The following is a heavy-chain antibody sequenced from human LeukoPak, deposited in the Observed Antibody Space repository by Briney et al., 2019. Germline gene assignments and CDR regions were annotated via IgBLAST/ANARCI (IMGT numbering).Heavy chain of an antibody. CDR2: INHDGSA. CDR3: ARGSATYYYDSSGSGEFDY. CDR1: GGSFNAYL. D-gene: IGHD3-22*01. J-gene: IGHJ4*02. Sequence: SETLSLTCAVYGGSFNAYLWTWIRQFPGKGLEWVGEINHDGSATYNPSLKSRVTISIDASKNQFSLKLSSVTAADTAVYHCARGSATYYYDSSGSGEFDYWGQGTLVTVSS. V-gene: IGHV4-34*01.